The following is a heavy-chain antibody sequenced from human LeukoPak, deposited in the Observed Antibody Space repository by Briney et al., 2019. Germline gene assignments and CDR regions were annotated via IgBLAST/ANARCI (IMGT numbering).Heavy chain of an antibody. D-gene: IGHD6-25*01. CDR2: ISSSGITI. Sequence: PGGSLRLSCAASGFTFRTYEMNWVRRAPGKGLEWVSYISSSGITIYYADFVKGRFTISRDTVKNSLYLQMKSLRAEDTAVYYCARDAEQRGYFDYWGQGTLVTVSS. V-gene: IGHV3-48*03. J-gene: IGHJ4*02. CDR3: ARDAEQRGYFDY. CDR1: GFTFRTYE.